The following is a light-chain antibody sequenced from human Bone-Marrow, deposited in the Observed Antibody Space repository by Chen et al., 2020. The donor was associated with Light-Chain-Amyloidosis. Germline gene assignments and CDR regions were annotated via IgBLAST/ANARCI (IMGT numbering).Light chain of an antibody. CDR1: QSVSSY. J-gene: IGKJ4*01. V-gene: IGKV3-11*01. CDR3: QQSSNWPPGRT. Sequence: EIVLTQSPATLSLSPGERATLSCRASQSVSSYLAWYQQKPGQAPRLLIYDASNRATGIPARFSGSGSGTDFTLTISSLEPEDFAVYYCQQSSNWPPGRTFGGGTKVEIK. CDR2: DAS.